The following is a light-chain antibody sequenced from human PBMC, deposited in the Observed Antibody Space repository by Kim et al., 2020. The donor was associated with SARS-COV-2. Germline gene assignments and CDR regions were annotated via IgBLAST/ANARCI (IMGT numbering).Light chain of an antibody. CDR3: QQSYSTPPT. V-gene: IGKV1-39*01. CDR2: AAS. J-gene: IGKJ4*01. Sequence: DIQMTQSPSSLSASVGDRVTITCRASQSISSYLNWYQQKPGKAPKLLIYAASNLQSGVPSRFSGSGSGTDFTLTISSLQPEDFATYYCQQSYSTPPTFGGGTKLEIK. CDR1: QSISSY.